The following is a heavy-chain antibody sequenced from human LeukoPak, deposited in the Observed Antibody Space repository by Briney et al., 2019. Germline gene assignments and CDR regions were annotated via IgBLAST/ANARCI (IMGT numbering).Heavy chain of an antibody. D-gene: IGHD2-8*01. CDR3: ATRANAIPGLDY. CDR1: GGSISSYH. V-gene: IGHV4-59*01. CDR2: IYYSGNT. Sequence: PSETLSLTCTVSGGSISSYHWSWIRQPPGKGLEWIGYIYYSGNTKYNPSLKSRVTISVDTSKNQFSLKLNSVTAADTGVYYCATRANAIPGLDYWGQGTLVTVSS. J-gene: IGHJ4*02.